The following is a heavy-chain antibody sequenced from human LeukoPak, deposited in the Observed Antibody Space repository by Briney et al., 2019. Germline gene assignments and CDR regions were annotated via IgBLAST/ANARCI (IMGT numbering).Heavy chain of an antibody. Sequence: SQTLSLTCTVSGGSISSGSYYWSWIRQPAGKGLEWIGRIYTSGSTNYNPSLKSRVTISVDTSKNQFSLKLSSVTAADTVVYYCARDIGRFGELFSDYWGQGTLVTVSS. CDR3: ARDIGRFGELFSDY. CDR2: IYTSGST. CDR1: GGSISSGSYY. J-gene: IGHJ4*02. V-gene: IGHV4-61*02. D-gene: IGHD3-10*01.